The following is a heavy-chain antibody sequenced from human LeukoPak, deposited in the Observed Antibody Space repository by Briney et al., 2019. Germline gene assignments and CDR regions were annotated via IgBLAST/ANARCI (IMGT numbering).Heavy chain of an antibody. CDR2: IYYSGST. V-gene: IGHV4-59*01. D-gene: IGHD2-15*01. Sequence: PSETLSLTCTVSGGSISSYYWSWIRQPPGKGLEWIGYIYYSGSTNYNPSLKSRVTISVDTSKNQFSLKLSSVTAADTAVYYCARVEGYCSGGSCPNWFDPWGQGTLVTVSS. J-gene: IGHJ5*02. CDR1: GGSISSYY. CDR3: ARVEGYCSGGSCPNWFDP.